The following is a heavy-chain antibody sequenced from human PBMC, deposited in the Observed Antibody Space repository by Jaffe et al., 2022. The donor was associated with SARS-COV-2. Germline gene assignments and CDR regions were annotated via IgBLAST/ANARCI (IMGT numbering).Heavy chain of an antibody. CDR1: GGSISSGGYS. CDR3: ARADHGPSGGSCQFDY. D-gene: IGHD2-15*01. CDR2: IYHSGST. J-gene: IGHJ4*02. V-gene: IGHV4-30-2*01. Sequence: QLQLQESGSGLVKPSQTLSLTCAVSGGSISSGGYSWSWIRQPPGKGLEWIGYIYHSGSTYYNPSLKSRVTISVDRSKNQFSLKLSSVTAADTAVYYCARADHGPSGGSCQFDYWGQGTLVTVSS.